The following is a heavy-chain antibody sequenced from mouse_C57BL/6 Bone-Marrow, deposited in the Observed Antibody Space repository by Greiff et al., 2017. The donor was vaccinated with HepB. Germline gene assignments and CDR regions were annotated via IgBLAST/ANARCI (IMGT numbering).Heavy chain of an antibody. CDR3: ARQGYDYDVSFDY. J-gene: IGHJ2*01. CDR1: GFTFSSYG. Sequence: EVKVVESGGDLVKPGGSLKLSCAASGFTFSSYGMSWVRQTPDKRLEWVATISSGGSYTYYPDSVKGRFTISRDNAKNTLYLQMSSLKSEDTAMYYCARQGYDYDVSFDYWGQGTTLTVSS. V-gene: IGHV5-6*01. D-gene: IGHD2-4*01. CDR2: ISSGGSYT.